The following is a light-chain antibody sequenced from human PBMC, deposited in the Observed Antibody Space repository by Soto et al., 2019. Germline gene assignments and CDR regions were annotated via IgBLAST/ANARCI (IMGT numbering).Light chain of an antibody. CDR2: GAS. CDR1: QTVSSNF. J-gene: IGKJ1*01. CDR3: QQYGSSPPT. V-gene: IGKV3-20*01. Sequence: EIVLTQSPGTLSLSPGERATLSCRASQTVSSNFLVWYQQKAGQAPSLLIYGASNRATGIPDRFSGSGSGTDFTLSISRLEPEDFAVYYCQQYGSSPPTFGQGTKVDNK.